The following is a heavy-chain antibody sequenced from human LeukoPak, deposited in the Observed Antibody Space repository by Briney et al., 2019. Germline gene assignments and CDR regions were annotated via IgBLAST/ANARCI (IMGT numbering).Heavy chain of an antibody. D-gene: IGHD3-16*01. CDR3: ARKQGGFDY. Sequence: PSETLSLTCAVSGYSISSGYYWGWIRQPPGKGLEWIGSIYHSGSTYYNPSLKSRVTISVDTSKNQCSLKLSSVTAADTAVYYCARKQGGFDYWGQGTLVTVSS. J-gene: IGHJ4*02. CDR2: IYHSGST. CDR1: GYSISSGYY. V-gene: IGHV4-38-2*01.